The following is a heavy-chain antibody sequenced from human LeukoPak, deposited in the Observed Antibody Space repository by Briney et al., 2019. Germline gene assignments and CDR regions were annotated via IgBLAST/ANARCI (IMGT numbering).Heavy chain of an antibody. CDR3: AKESGYDVDFDY. Sequence: RAGGSLRLSCAASGFTFTSHAMSWVRQAPGKGLEWVSIISGSGDSTYYADSVKGRFTISRDNSKNTLYLQMNSLRADDTAVYYCAKESGYDVDFDYWGQGTLVTVSS. CDR2: ISGSGDST. V-gene: IGHV3-23*01. D-gene: IGHD5-12*01. J-gene: IGHJ4*02. CDR1: GFTFTSHA.